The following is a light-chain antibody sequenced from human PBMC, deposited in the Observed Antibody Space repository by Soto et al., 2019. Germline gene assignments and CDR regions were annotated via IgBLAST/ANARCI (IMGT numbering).Light chain of an antibody. CDR1: TRDIAGYNY. CDR3: TSFSSSTSLYV. V-gene: IGLV2-14*01. J-gene: IGLJ1*01. CDR2: QVT. Sequence: QSVLTQPPSVSLSLGQSITISCTGTTRDIAGYNYISWYQQLPGKAPKLMIYQVTIRPSGISNRFSGSKSGNTASLTISGLQAEDEADYYCTSFSSSTSLYVFGTGTKVTVL.